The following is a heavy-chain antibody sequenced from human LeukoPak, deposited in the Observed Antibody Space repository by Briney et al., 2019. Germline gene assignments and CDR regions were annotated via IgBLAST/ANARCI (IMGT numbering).Heavy chain of an antibody. CDR3: ARTHDFWSGYSYYFDY. J-gene: IGHJ4*02. CDR1: GYTFTGNY. Sequence: ASVKVSCKASGYTFTGNYMHWVRQAPGQGLEWMGWINPNSGGTNYAQKFQGRVTMTRDTSISTAYMELSRLRSDDTAVYYCARTHDFWSGYSYYFDYWGQGTLVTVSS. V-gene: IGHV1-2*02. CDR2: INPNSGGT. D-gene: IGHD3-3*01.